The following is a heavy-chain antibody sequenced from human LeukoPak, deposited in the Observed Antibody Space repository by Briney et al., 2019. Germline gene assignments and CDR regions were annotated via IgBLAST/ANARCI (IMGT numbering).Heavy chain of an antibody. CDR3: AKVLGEYSIRSKPLDT. D-gene: IGHD6-13*01. V-gene: IGHV3-21*01. CDR2: ITTSSTYT. CDR1: GFSFSSYN. J-gene: IGHJ5*02. Sequence: PGGSLRLSCAASGFSFSSYNMNWVRQAPGKGLEWVSSITTSSTYTFYADSVKGRFTISRDNAKNSLYLQMNSLRPEDTAVYYCAKVLGEYSIRSKPLDTWGQGTLVTVSS.